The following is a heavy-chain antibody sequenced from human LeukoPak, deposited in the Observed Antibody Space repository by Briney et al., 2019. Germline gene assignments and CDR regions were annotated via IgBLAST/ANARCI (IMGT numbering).Heavy chain of an antibody. Sequence: GGSLRLSCAASGFTFTNYWMHWVRQAPVKGLVWVSRINSDGSSKSYADSVKGRFTISRDNAKNTLYLQMNSLRAEDTAVYYCARDNGDYNWFDPWGQGILVTVSS. J-gene: IGHJ5*02. V-gene: IGHV3-74*01. D-gene: IGHD2-21*02. CDR1: GFTFTNYW. CDR3: ARDNGDYNWFDP. CDR2: INSDGSSK.